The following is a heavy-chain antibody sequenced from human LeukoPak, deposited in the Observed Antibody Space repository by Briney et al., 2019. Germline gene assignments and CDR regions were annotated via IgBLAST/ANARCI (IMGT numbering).Heavy chain of an antibody. CDR3: ARVQYCSSTSCYGFWFDP. V-gene: IGHV4-30-2*01. CDR2: IDHSGST. Sequence: SETLSLTCAVSGGSISSGGYSWSWIRQPPGKGLAWIGYIDHSGSTYYNPSLKSRVTISVDRSKNQFSLKLSSVTAADTAVYYCARVQYCSSTSCYGFWFDPWGQGTLVTVSS. D-gene: IGHD2-2*01. J-gene: IGHJ5*02. CDR1: GGSISSGGYS.